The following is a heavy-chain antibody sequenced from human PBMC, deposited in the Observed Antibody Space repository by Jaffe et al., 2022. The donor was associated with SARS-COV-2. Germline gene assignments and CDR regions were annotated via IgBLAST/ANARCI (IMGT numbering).Heavy chain of an antibody. CDR2: VTAYNGNT. Sequence: QVQLVQSGAEVKKPGASVKVSCKASGNTLSSYGVSWVRQAPGQGLEWMGWVTAYNGNTNYAQKVQGRVTMTTDTSTSTFYMELARLTSDDTAVYYCARLHDYHYFYMDVWGKGTPVTVSS. J-gene: IGHJ6*03. V-gene: IGHV1-18*01. CDR3: ARLHDYHYFYMDV. D-gene: IGHD4-17*01. CDR1: GNTLSSYG.